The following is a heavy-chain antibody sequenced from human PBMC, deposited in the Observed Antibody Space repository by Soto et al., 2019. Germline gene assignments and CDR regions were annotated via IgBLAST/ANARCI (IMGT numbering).Heavy chain of an antibody. D-gene: IGHD3-10*01. J-gene: IGHJ3*02. CDR3: TSALLLWFGEIDAFDI. CDR2: IRSKANSYAT. CDR1: GFTFSGSA. Sequence: GGSLRLSCAASGFTFSGSAMHWVRQASGKGLEWVGRIRSKANSYATAYAASVKGRFTISRDDSKNTAYLQMNSLKTEDTAVYYCTSALLLWFGEIDAFDIWGQGTMVTVSS. V-gene: IGHV3-73*01.